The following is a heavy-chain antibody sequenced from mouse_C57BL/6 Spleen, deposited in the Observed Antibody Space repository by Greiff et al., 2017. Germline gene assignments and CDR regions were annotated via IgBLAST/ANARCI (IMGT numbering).Heavy chain of an antibody. D-gene: IGHD1-1*02. V-gene: IGHV5-4*01. CDR1: GFTFSSYA. Sequence: EVKLVESGGGLVKPGGSLKLSCAASGFTFSSYAMSWVRQTPEKRLEWVATISDGGSYTYYPDNVKGRFTISRDNAKNNLYLQMSHLKSEDTAMYYCARDRRWEGLDYWGQGTTLTVSS. J-gene: IGHJ2*01. CDR3: ARDRRWEGLDY. CDR2: ISDGGSYT.